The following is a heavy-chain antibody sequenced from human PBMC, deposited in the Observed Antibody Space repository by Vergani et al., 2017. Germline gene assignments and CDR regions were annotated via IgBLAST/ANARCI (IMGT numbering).Heavy chain of an antibody. CDR2: ISWNSGSI. V-gene: IGHV3-9*01. CDR3: AKSMDMVRGEAFDI. J-gene: IGHJ3*02. Sequence: VQLVESGGGVVQPGGSLRLSCAASGFTFSSYSMNWVRQAPGKGLEWVSGISWNSGSIGYADSVKGRFTISRDNAKNSLYLQMNSLRAEDTALYYCAKSMDMVRGEAFDIWGQGTMVTVSS. D-gene: IGHD3-10*01. CDR1: GFTFSSYS.